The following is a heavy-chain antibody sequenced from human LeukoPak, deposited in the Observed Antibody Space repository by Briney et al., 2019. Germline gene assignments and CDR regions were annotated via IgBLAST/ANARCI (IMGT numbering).Heavy chain of an antibody. D-gene: IGHD5-24*01. Sequence: GASVKVSCKTSGYTFTNYYLHWVRQAPGHGLEWMGWMSPNGGVTKYTQNFQGRVTMTRDIFIGTAYMELTGLTSDDTAVYYCASLKDGYNFHHWGHGTLVTVSS. CDR1: GYTFTNYY. J-gene: IGHJ4*01. V-gene: IGHV1-2*02. CDR3: ASLKDGYNFHH. CDR2: MSPNGGVT.